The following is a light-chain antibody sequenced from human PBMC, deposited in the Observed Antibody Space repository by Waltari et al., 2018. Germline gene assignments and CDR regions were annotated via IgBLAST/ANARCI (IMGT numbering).Light chain of an antibody. CDR2: QDI. CDR3: HVWDRGAAV. Sequence: SYDLTQPPSVSVSPGQTARIPCSGESLQDRFTAWYQQKPGQSPVLVMFQDINRPSGIPERFSGSTSGNTAFLTISGTQPVDEADYYCHVWDRGAAVFGGGTTLTVL. J-gene: IGLJ2*01. V-gene: IGLV3-1*01. CDR1: SLQDRF.